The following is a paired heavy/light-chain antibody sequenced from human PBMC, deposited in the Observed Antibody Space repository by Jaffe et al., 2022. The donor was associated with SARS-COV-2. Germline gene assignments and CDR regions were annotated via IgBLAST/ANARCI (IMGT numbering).Light chain of an antibody. V-gene: IGLV7-46*01. CDR1: TGPVTSDHY. J-gene: IGLJ3*02. CDR3: LLSLVGPRWV. Sequence: QAVVTQEPSLTVSPGGTVTLTCGSSTGPVTSDHYPYWFQQKPGQAPRTLIYATSTRHSWTPARFSGSLLGGKAALTLSGAQPEDEADYYCLLSLVGPRWVFGGGTELTVL. CDR2: ATS.
Heavy chain of an antibody. CDR1: GYTFTSYG. D-gene: IGHD3-22*01. CDR2: ISPYNGHT. V-gene: IGHV1-18*01. CDR3: ARIGYDTNAY. J-gene: IGHJ4*02. Sequence: QVQLMQSGAEVKKPGASVKVSCETSGYTFTSYGISWVRQAPGQGLEWMGWISPYNGHTTFAQNFQHRVTMSTDRSTSTAYLELTNLKSDDTAVYYCARIGYDTNAYWGQGTLVTVSS.